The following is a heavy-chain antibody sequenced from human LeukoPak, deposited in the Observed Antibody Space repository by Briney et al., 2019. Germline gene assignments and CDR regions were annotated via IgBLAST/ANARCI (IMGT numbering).Heavy chain of an antibody. Sequence: PSETLSLTRTVSGGSIGSSNYYGGWIRQPPGKGLEWLGSIYYRGSTYYNPSLKSRVTISVDRSKNRFSLKLSSVTAADTALYYCSRHLIAAAGNYFDCWRQGGLVTVCS. D-gene: IGHD6-13*01. CDR1: GGSIGSSNYY. CDR2: IYYRGST. J-gene: IGHJ4*02. V-gene: IGHV4-39*01. CDR3: SRHLIAAAGNYFDC.